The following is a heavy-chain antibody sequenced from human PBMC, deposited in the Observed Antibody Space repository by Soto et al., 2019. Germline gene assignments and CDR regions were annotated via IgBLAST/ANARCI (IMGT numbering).Heavy chain of an antibody. Sequence: GSLRLPCEASGFTFSDYYLSWIRQAPGKGLEWVSYVSTTSTYTDYADSVKGRFTVSRNNAKNSMILQLNSLRTEDTAVYFCVMEGRTIVDGSGILKKPFDWWGLGTLVTVSS. D-gene: IGHD1-26*01. CDR1: GFTFSDYY. CDR2: VSTTSTYT. CDR3: VMEGRTIVDGSGILKKPFDW. V-gene: IGHV3-11*06. J-gene: IGHJ4*02.